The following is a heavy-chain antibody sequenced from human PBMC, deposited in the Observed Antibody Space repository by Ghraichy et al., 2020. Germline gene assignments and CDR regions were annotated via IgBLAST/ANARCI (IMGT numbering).Heavy chain of an antibody. CDR1: GGSFSGYY. J-gene: IGHJ5*02. D-gene: IGHD6-6*01. Sequence: SEILSLTCAVYGGSFSGYYWSWIRQPPGKGLEWIGEINHSGSTNYNPSLKSRVTISVDTSKNQFSLKLSSVTAADTAVYYCARGPIAALLSRPRWFGPWGQGALVTVSS. CDR2: INHSGST. CDR3: ARGPIAALLSRPRWFGP. V-gene: IGHV4-34*01.